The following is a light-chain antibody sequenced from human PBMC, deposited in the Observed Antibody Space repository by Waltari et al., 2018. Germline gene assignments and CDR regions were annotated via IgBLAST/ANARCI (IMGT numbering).Light chain of an antibody. CDR3: AAWDDRLDSYV. CDR1: DSNNGAKS. V-gene: IGLV1-44*01. CDR2: RSN. J-gene: IGLJ1*01. Sequence: QSVLTQAPSASGTPGRGVTVAGSGRDSNNGAKSVTWYQHVPGAAPKVLIYRSNQRPSGAPDRFSGSQSGTSASLAISGLRSEDEADYYCAAWDDRLDSYVFGTGTRVTVL.